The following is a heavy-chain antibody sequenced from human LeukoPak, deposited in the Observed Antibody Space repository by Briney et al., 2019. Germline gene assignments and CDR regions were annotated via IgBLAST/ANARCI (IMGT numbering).Heavy chain of an antibody. J-gene: IGHJ3*02. CDR2: IYYSGST. V-gene: IGHV4-59*01. CDR1: GGSFSGYY. CDR3: ARDNTNYYEGHAFDI. Sequence: PSETLSLTCAVYGGSFSGYYWSWIRQPPGKGLEWIGYIYYSGSTNYNPSLKSRVTISVDTSKNQFSLKLSSVTAADTAVYYCARDNTNYYEGHAFDIWGQGTMVTVSS. D-gene: IGHD3-22*01.